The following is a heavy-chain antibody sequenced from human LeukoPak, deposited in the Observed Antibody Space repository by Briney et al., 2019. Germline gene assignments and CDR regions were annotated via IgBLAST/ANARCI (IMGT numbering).Heavy chain of an antibody. CDR1: GGSISSSSYY. CDR3: TRAERREYYFDY. D-gene: IGHD1-1*01. J-gene: IGHJ4*02. V-gene: IGHV4-39*07. Sequence: PSETLSLTCTVSGGSISSSSYYWGWIRQPPGKGLEWIGSIYYSGSTYYNPSLKSRVTISVDTSKNQFSLKLSSVTAADTAVYYCTRAERREYYFDYWGQGTLVTVSS. CDR2: IYYSGST.